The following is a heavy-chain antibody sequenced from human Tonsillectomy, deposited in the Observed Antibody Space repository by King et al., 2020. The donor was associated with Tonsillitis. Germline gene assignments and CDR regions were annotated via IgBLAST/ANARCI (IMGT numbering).Heavy chain of an antibody. D-gene: IGHD6-19*01. CDR3: ARGGGAAVAIDY. Sequence: VQLQQWGAGLLEPSETLSLTCAVYGGSFSDYYWSWIRQPPGQGLDLIGEINHSGSTNSNPSLKSGVTISVDTSKNQCSLKLTSVTAADTAVYYCARGGGAAVAIDYWGQGTLVTVSS. CDR2: INHSGST. CDR1: GGSFSDYY. V-gene: IGHV4-34*01. J-gene: IGHJ4*02.